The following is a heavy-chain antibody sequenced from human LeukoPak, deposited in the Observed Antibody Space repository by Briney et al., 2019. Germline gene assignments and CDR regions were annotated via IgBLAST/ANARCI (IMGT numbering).Heavy chain of an antibody. D-gene: IGHD3-10*01. V-gene: IGHV1-2*02. CDR2: INPNSGGT. CDR3: AREEATMVRGVTYNWFDP. J-gene: IGHJ5*02. CDR1: GYTFTGYY. Sequence: ASVKVSCKASGYTFTGYYMHWVRQAPGQGLEWMGWINPNSGGTNYAQKFQGRVTMTRDTSISTAYMELSRLRSDDTAVYYCAREEATMVRGVTYNWFDPWGQGTLVTVSS.